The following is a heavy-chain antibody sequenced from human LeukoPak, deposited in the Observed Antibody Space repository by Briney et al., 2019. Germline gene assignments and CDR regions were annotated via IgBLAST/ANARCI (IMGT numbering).Heavy chain of an antibody. Sequence: AGGSLRLSCAASGFTFSNLGMHWVRQAPGKGLEWVSFIRYDESGKFYADSVKGRFTIFRDNSRDTLYLQINSLRVEDTAVYYCVKEGNYYFDCWGQGTLVTVSS. J-gene: IGHJ4*02. CDR3: VKEGNYYFDC. CDR1: GFTFSNLG. CDR2: IRYDESGK. V-gene: IGHV3-30*02.